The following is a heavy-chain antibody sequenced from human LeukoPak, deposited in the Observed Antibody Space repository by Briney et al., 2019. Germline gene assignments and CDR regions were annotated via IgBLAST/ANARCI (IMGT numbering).Heavy chain of an antibody. CDR3: VKDTRAYYGSGFDY. CDR2: ISWNSGSI. CDR1: GFTFVDYA. Sequence: GGSLRLSCAASGFTFVDYAMHWVRHAPGEGLEWVSGISWNSGSIGHADSVKGRFTISRDNAKNSLYLQMNSLRDEDTALYYCVKDTRAYYGSGFDYWGQGTLVTVSS. J-gene: IGHJ4*02. D-gene: IGHD3-10*01. V-gene: IGHV3-9*01.